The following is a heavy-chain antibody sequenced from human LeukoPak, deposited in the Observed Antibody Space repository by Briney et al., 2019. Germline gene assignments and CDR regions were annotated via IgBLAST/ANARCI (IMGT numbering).Heavy chain of an antibody. J-gene: IGHJ4*02. Sequence: GGSLRLSCAASGFTFTSYAMSWVRQAPGKGLEWVSGTSGSGSGGSTYYADSVKGRFTISRDNSKNTLYLQMNSLRAEDTAVYYCAKSGLNRFDYWGQGTLVTVSS. CDR2: TSGSGSGGST. CDR1: GFTFTSYA. D-gene: IGHD1-14*01. V-gene: IGHV3-23*01. CDR3: AKSGLNRFDY.